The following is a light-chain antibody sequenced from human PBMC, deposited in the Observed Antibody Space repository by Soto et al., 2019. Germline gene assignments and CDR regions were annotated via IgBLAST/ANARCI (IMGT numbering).Light chain of an antibody. V-gene: IGKV3-20*01. CDR1: HSVSDNY. J-gene: IGKJ1*01. CDR3: QQYGNSPQT. CDR2: GAS. Sequence: EIVLTQSPGTLPLSPGERATLSCRAGHSVSDNYIAWYQHKPGQSPRLLIYGASTRATGIPDRFSGSGSGTDFTLTISRLEPEDFAVYFCQQYGNSPQTFGQGTKVDIK.